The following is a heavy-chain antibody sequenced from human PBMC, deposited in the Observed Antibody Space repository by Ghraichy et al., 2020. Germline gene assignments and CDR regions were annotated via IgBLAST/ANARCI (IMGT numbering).Heavy chain of an antibody. J-gene: IGHJ3*02. V-gene: IGHV3-33*01. Sequence: GESLNISCAASAFSLNHYGMHWVRQAPGKGLEWVAVIWNDGKKKYYVDSVKGRFTISRDESKNTLYLQMDSLRGEDTAIYYCARSQYGDYEGHDAFDIWGHGTMVTVSS. D-gene: IGHD4-17*01. CDR1: AFSLNHYG. CDR3: ARSQYGDYEGHDAFDI. CDR2: IWNDGKKK.